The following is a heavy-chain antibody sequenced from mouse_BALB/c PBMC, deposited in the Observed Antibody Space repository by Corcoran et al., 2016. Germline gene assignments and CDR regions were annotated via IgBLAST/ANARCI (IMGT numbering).Heavy chain of an antibody. J-gene: IGHJ1*01. V-gene: IGHV1S136*01. D-gene: IGHD2-1*01. CDR3: ARLRGNYWYFDV. CDR1: GYTFASYV. CDR2: INPYNDGT. Sequence: EVQLQKSGPGLVKPGAAVKMSCKASGYTFASYVMHWVKLKSGQGLEWIGYINPYNDGTKYNEKFKGKATQTSDKSSSTAYMELSSLTSEDSAVYYCARLRGNYWYFDVWGAGTTVTVSS.